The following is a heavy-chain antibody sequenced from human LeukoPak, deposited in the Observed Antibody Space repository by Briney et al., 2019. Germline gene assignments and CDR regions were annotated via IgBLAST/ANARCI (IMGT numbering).Heavy chain of an antibody. CDR3: ARLRHYDTLTGWGDLPYYFDY. CDR1: GYTFTSYY. J-gene: IGHJ4*02. D-gene: IGHD3-9*01. V-gene: IGHV1-46*01. Sequence: ASVKVSCKASGYTFTSYYMHWVRQAPGQGLEWMGIINPSGGSTSYAQKLQGRVTMTRDTSTSTVYMELSSLRSEDTAVYYCARLRHYDTLTGWGDLPYYFDYWGQGTLVTVSS. CDR2: INPSGGST.